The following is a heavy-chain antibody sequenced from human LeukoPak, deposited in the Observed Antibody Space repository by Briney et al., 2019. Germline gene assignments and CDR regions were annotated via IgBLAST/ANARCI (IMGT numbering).Heavy chain of an antibody. J-gene: IGHJ4*02. V-gene: IGHV3-30-3*01. CDR2: ISYDGSKK. CDR1: GFTFSTYS. CDR3: TRDGFSGSYYYFDY. Sequence: PGGSLRLSCAASGFTFSTYSMHWVRQAPGKGLEWVAVISYDGSKKYYADSVKGRFTISRDNSKNTLYLQMSSLRAEDTAVYYCTRDGFSGSYYYFDYWGQGTLVSVSS. D-gene: IGHD3-10*01.